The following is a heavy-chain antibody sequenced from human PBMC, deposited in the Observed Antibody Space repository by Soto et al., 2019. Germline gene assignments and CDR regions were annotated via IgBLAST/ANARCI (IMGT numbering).Heavy chain of an antibody. CDR3: ARLEGDIVVVPAAMCFDY. CDR1: GYSFTSYW. J-gene: IGHJ4*02. D-gene: IGHD2-2*01. Sequence: GESLKISCKGSGYSFTSYWIGWVRQMPGKGLEWMGIIYPGDSDTRYSPSFQGQVTISADKSISTAYLQWSSLKASDTAMYYCARLEGDIVVVPAAMCFDYWGQGTLVTVSS. V-gene: IGHV5-51*01. CDR2: IYPGDSDT.